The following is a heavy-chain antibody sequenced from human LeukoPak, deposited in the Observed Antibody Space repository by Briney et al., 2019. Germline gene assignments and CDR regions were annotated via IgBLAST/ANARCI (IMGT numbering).Heavy chain of an antibody. CDR2: ISNDGSNT. J-gene: IGHJ4*02. V-gene: IGHV3-30*18. CDR3: AKDRCSGSRQVDY. CDR1: GFTFRSYG. D-gene: IGHD6-13*01. Sequence: GGSLRLSCAASGFTFRSYGMHWVRQAPGKGLEWVTFISNDGSNTYNADSVKGRFTISRDNSKNTLYLQMNSLSAEDTAVYYCAKDRCSGSRQVDYWGQGTLVTVS.